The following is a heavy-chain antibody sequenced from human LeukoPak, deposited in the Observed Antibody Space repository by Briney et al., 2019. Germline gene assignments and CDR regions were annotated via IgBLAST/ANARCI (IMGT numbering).Heavy chain of an antibody. J-gene: IGHJ3*02. CDR3: ARSYCSNTRCFDAFDI. D-gene: IGHD2-2*01. Sequence: SQTQSLTCAVSGGSISSGGYSWSWIRQPPGKALEWIGYIFHSGSTYYNPSLKSRVTISVDRSKNQFSLRLSSVTAADTAVYYCARSYCSNTRCFDAFDIWGQGTMVTVSS. CDR1: GGSISSGGYS. CDR2: IFHSGST. V-gene: IGHV4-30-2*01.